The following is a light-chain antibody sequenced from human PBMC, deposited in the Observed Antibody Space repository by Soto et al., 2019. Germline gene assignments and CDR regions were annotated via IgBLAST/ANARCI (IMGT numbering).Light chain of an antibody. CDR2: GAS. Sequence: EIVMTQSPATLSVSPGERATLSCRASQSVSSNIAWYQQKPGQAPRLLIYGASTRATGIPARFSGSGSGTEFTLTISSLQSEDFSVYYCQQYNNWPFTFGPGTNVDIK. J-gene: IGKJ3*01. CDR3: QQYNNWPFT. CDR1: QSVSSN. V-gene: IGKV3-15*01.